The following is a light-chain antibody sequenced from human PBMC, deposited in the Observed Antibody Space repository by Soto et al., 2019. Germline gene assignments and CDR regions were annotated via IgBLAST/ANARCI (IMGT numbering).Light chain of an antibody. V-gene: IGKV1-9*01. CDR3: QQLNSYPLT. J-gene: IGKJ4*01. CDR1: QGISSY. Sequence: DIQLTQSPSFLSASVGDRVTITCRASQGISSYLAWYQQKPGKAPKLLIYAASTLQSRVPSRFSGSGSGTEFTLTIGSLPPEDFATYYCQQLNSYPLTFGGGTKVEIK. CDR2: AAS.